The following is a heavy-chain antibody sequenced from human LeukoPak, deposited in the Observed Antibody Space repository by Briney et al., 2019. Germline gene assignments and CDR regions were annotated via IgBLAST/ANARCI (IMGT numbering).Heavy chain of an antibody. CDR2: ISAYNGNT. CDR3: ARDRGDSGSYGVFDY. CDR1: GYIFTSYG. V-gene: IGHV1-18*01. Sequence: GASVKVSCKASGYIFTSYGISWVRQAPGQGLEWMGWISAYNGNTNYAQKLQGRVTMTTDTSTSTAYMELRSLRSDDTAVYYCARDRGDSGSYGVFDYWGQGTLVTVSS. D-gene: IGHD1-26*01. J-gene: IGHJ4*02.